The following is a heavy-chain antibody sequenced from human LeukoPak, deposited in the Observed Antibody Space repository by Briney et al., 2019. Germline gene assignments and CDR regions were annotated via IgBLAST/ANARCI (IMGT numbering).Heavy chain of an antibody. CDR3: ASRAYGSGSYYNQDY. CDR1: GYTLTELS. J-gene: IGHJ4*02. D-gene: IGHD3-10*01. Sequence: RASVKVSCKVSGYTLTELSMHWARQAPGKGLEWMGGFDPEDGETIYAQKFQGRVTMTEDTSTDTAYMELSSLRSEDTAVYYCASRAYGSGSYYNQDYWGQGTLVTVSS. V-gene: IGHV1-24*01. CDR2: FDPEDGET.